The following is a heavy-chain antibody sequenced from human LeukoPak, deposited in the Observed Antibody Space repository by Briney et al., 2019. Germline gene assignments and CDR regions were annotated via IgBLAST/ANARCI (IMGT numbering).Heavy chain of an antibody. Sequence: PVGSLRLSCAASGVTFSSDAMSWGREAPGKGLEWGSAISGSGGSTYYADSVKGRFTISRDNSKNTLYLQMNTLRAEDTAVYYCAKEPLTTYGSHPYFDYWGQGTLVTVSS. V-gene: IGHV3-23*01. CDR2: ISGSGGST. J-gene: IGHJ4*02. CDR1: GVTFSSDA. CDR3: AKEPLTTYGSHPYFDY. D-gene: IGHD4-11*01.